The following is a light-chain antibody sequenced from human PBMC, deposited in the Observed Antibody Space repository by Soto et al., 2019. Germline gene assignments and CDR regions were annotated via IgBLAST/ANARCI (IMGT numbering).Light chain of an antibody. CDR3: QQYNSYSLT. Sequence: DIQMTQSPSTLSASVGDRVTITCLASQSISSWLAWYQQKPGKAPKLLIYKASSLESGVPPRFSGSGSGTEFTLTISSLQPDDFATYYCQQYNSYSLTFGGGTKVDIK. CDR1: QSISSW. CDR2: KAS. J-gene: IGKJ4*01. V-gene: IGKV1-5*03.